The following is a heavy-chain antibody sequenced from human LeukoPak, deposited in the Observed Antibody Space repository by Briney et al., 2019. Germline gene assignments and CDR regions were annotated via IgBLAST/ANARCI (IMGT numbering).Heavy chain of an antibody. Sequence: GGSLRLSCAASGFTFSSYGMHWVRQAPGKGLEWVAVISYDGSNKYYADSVKGRFTISRDNSKNTLYLQMNSLRAEDTAVYYCAKENYGGNPTGFDYWGQGTLVTVSS. CDR1: GFTFSSYG. CDR2: ISYDGSNK. CDR3: AKENYGGNPTGFDY. J-gene: IGHJ4*02. V-gene: IGHV3-30*18. D-gene: IGHD4-23*01.